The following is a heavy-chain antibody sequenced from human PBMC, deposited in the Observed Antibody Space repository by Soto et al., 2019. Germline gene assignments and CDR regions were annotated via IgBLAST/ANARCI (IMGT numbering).Heavy chain of an antibody. Sequence: SSETLSLTCAVYGGSFSGYYWSWIRQPPGKGLEWIGEINHSGSTNYNPSLKSRVTISVDTSKNQFSLKLSSVTAADTAVYYCARYYDILTGYFDYWGQGTLVTVSS. CDR1: GGSFSGYY. D-gene: IGHD3-9*01. J-gene: IGHJ4*02. V-gene: IGHV4-34*01. CDR3: ARYYDILTGYFDY. CDR2: INHSGST.